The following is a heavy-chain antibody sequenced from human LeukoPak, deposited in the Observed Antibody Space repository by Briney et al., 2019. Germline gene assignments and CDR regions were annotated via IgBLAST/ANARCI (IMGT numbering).Heavy chain of an antibody. Sequence: SETLSLTCTVSGASVSGDPYYWGWIRQPPVKGLEWIGNIYYSGSTYYNASLQSRVTISIETSKNQFSLRLNSVTAADTAMYYCAKSGGYGLIDYWGQGTLVTVSS. D-gene: IGHD1-26*01. CDR1: GASVSGDPYY. CDR3: AKSGGYGLIDY. J-gene: IGHJ4*02. V-gene: IGHV4-39*01. CDR2: IYYSGST.